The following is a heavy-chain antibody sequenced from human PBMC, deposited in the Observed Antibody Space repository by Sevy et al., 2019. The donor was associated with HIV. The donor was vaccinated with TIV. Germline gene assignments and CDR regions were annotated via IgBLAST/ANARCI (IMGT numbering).Heavy chain of an antibody. CDR1: GFSFSSYG. V-gene: IGHV3-30*02. D-gene: IGHD1-1*01. Sequence: GGSLRLSCVASGFSFSSYGMHWVRQAPGKGLEWMAFIRYDAVKEYYVDSVKDRFTISRDNSKKTLYLQMKSLRPEDSAVDCCAKDYGEGTTHYYFDYWGQGTLVTVSS. CDR2: IRYDAVKE. J-gene: IGHJ4*02. CDR3: AKDYGEGTTHYYFDY.